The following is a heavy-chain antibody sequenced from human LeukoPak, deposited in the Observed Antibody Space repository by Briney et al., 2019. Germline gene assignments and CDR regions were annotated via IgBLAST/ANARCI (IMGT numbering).Heavy chain of an antibody. CDR2: ISGSGGST. V-gene: IGHV3-23*01. CDR3: AKTPNYYDSSGYYRMYYFDY. Sequence: GGSLRLSCAASGFTFSSYSMNWVRQAPGKGLEWVSAISGSGGSTYYADSVKGRFTISRDNSKNTLYLQMNSLRAEDTAVYYCAKTPNYYDSSGYYRMYYFDYWGQGTLVTVSS. J-gene: IGHJ4*02. CDR1: GFTFSSYS. D-gene: IGHD3-22*01.